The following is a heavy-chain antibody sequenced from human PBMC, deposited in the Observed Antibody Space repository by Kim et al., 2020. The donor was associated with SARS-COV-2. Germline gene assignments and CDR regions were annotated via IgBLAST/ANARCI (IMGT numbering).Heavy chain of an antibody. CDR3: ARERGSVAGAFDI. J-gene: IGHJ3*02. D-gene: IGHD6-19*01. Sequence: STPSLKSRVTISVDTSKNQFSLKLSSVTAADTAVYYCARERGSVAGAFDIWGQGTMVTVSS. V-gene: IGHV4-31*02.